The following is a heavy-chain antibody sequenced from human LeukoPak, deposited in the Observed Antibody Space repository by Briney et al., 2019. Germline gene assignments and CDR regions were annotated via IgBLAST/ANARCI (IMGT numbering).Heavy chain of an antibody. J-gene: IGHJ4*02. Sequence: PSETLSLTCAVYGGSFSGYYWSWIRQPPGKGLEWIGYIYHSGSTYYNPSLKSRVTISVDRSKNQFSLKLSSVTAADTAVYYCARVSGYSYGYYFDYWGQGTLVTVSS. CDR3: ARVSGYSYGYYFDY. V-gene: IGHV4-34*01. D-gene: IGHD5-18*01. CDR2: IYHSGST. CDR1: GGSFSGYY.